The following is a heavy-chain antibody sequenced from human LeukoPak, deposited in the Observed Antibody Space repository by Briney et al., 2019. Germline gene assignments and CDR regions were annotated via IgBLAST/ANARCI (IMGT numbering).Heavy chain of an antibody. V-gene: IGHV4-38-2*02. J-gene: IGHJ4*02. CDR1: RYDINSVYY. D-gene: IGHD3-10*01. CDR2: IYHSGST. Sequence: SETLSLTCTISRYDINSVYYWGWIRQPPGKGLEWIGSIYHSGSTYYNASLKSRVTISMDTSRNKFSLNLNSVTAADTAVYYCARAGGYYGSGSFLDYWGQGLLVTVSS. CDR3: ARAGGYYGSGSFLDY.